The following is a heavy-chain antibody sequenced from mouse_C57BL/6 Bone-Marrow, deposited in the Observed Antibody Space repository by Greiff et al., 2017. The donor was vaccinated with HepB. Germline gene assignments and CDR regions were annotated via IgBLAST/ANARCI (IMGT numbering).Heavy chain of an antibody. CDR2: IYPRSGNT. CDR3: ARSYPAWFAY. V-gene: IGHV1-81*01. CDR1: GYTFTSYG. Sequence: QVHVKQSGAELARPGASVKLSCKASGYTFTSYGISWVKQRTGQGLEWIGEIYPRSGNTYYNEKFKGKATLTADKSSSTAYMELRSLTSEDSAVYFCARSYPAWFAYWGQGTLVTVSA. J-gene: IGHJ3*01. D-gene: IGHD6-5*01.